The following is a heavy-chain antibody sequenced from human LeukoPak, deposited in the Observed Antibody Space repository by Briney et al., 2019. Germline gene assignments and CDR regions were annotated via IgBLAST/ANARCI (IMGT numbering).Heavy chain of an antibody. CDR2: INGDGSAT. D-gene: IGHD5-24*01. CDR1: GFTFRRHW. Sequence: GGSLRLSCAASGFTFRRHWMHWVRQAPGKGLVWVSRINGDGSATYYADSVKGRFSISRDNPKNTLYLHMHSLRADDTAVYYCAREGETATNTDYWGQGTLVTVSS. J-gene: IGHJ4*02. CDR3: AREGETATNTDY. V-gene: IGHV3-74*01.